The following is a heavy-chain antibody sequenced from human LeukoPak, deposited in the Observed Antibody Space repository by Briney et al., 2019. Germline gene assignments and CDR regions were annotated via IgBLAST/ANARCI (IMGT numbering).Heavy chain of an antibody. J-gene: IGHJ5*02. CDR2: ISYDGSNK. D-gene: IGHD6-13*01. CDR1: GFTFSSYG. Sequence: GGSLRLSCAASGFTFSSYGMHWVRQAPGKGLEWVAVISYDGSNKYYADSVKGRFTISRDNSKNTLYLQMNSPRAEDTAVYYCAKPYTAAGTAPDWFDPWGQGTMVTVSS. CDR3: AKPYTAAGTAPDWFDP. V-gene: IGHV3-30*18.